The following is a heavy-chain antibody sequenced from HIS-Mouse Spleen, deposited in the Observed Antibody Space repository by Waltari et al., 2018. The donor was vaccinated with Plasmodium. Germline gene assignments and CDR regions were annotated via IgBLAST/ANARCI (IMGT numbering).Heavy chain of an antibody. J-gene: IGHJ4*02. CDR2: ISYDGSNK. CDR3: AKDAWNY. D-gene: IGHD3-3*01. CDR1: GFTFSSYG. V-gene: IGHV3-30*18. Sequence: QVQLVESGGGVVQPGRSLRLSCAAPGFTFSSYGMHWVRQAPGKGLEWVAVISYDGSNKYYADSVKGRFAISIDNSRNTLDLQMNSLGAEDTAVYYSAKDAWNYWGQGTLVTVSS.